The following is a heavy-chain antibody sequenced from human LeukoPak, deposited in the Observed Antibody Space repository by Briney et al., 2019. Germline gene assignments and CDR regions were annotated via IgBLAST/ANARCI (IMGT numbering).Heavy chain of an antibody. CDR3: AKDQGGYYDFWSGYSSEYFDY. Sequence: GGSLRLSCAASGFTFSSYGMHWVRQAPGKGLEWVAVISYDGSNKYYADSVKGRFTTSRDNSKNTLYLQMNSLRAEDTAVYYCAKDQGGYYDFWSGYSSEYFDYWGQGTLVTVSS. CDR1: GFTFSSYG. V-gene: IGHV3-30*18. CDR2: ISYDGSNK. J-gene: IGHJ4*02. D-gene: IGHD3-3*01.